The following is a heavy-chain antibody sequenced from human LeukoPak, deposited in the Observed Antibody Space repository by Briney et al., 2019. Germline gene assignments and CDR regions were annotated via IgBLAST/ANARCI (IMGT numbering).Heavy chain of an antibody. CDR1: GGSISSYY. J-gene: IGHJ6*02. CDR2: IYYSGST. V-gene: IGHV4-59*08. D-gene: IGHD6-13*01. Sequence: SETLSLTCTVSGGSISSYYWSWIRQPPGKGLEWIGYIYYSGSTNYNPSLKRRVTISVDTSKNQVSLQLSSVTAADTAVYYCARWRPIAAAGMSGMDVWGQGTTVTVSS. CDR3: ARWRPIAAAGMSGMDV.